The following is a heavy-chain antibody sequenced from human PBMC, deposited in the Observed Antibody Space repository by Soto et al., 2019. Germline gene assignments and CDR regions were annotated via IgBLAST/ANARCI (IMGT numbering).Heavy chain of an antibody. CDR3: VKEASGWKSHGSFDL. V-gene: IGHV3-23*01. CDR2: ISGDDGSG. D-gene: IGHD6-19*01. CDR1: GVTFTTNA. J-gene: IGHJ3*01. Sequence: EVQLLESGGGLVQPGGSLRLSCVASGVTFTTNAMDWVRQAPGKGLEWVSFISGDDGSGNYADSVKGRFTISRDNSKNTLYLQMNSLRAEDTAIYYCVKEASGWKSHGSFDLWGRGTMVTVSS.